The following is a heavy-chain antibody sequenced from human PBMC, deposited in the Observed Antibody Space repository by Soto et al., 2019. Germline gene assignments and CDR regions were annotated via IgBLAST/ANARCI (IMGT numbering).Heavy chain of an antibody. J-gene: IGHJ4*02. V-gene: IGHV4-4*02. CDR3: ARKAWVRFDY. Sequence: SETLSLTCTVSGDSMTRSVWWTWVRQPPGKGLEWIGEVFHTGNTSYNPSLKSRVTMSVDKSTNEFSLKVTSVTAADTAIYYCARKAWVRFDYWGQGALVTVSS. CDR2: VFHTGNT. D-gene: IGHD7-27*01. CDR1: GDSMTRSVW.